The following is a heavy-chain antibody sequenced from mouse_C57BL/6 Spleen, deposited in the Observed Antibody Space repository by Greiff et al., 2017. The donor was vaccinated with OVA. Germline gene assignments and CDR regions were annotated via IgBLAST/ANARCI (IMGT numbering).Heavy chain of an antibody. CDR2: IHPNSGST. V-gene: IGHV1-64*01. D-gene: IGHD3-1*01. J-gene: IGHJ3*01. Sequence: QVQLQQPGAELVKPGASVKLSCKASGYTFTSYWMHWVKQRPGQGLEWIGMIHPNSGSTNYNEKFKSKATLTVDKSSSTAYMQLSSLTSEDSAVYYGARSGGDRDPWFAYWGQGTLVTVSA. CDR1: GYTFTSYW. CDR3: ARSGGDRDPWFAY.